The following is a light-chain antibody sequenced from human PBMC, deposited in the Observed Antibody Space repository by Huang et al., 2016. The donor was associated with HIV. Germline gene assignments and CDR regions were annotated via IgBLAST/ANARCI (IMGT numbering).Light chain of an antibody. V-gene: IGKV1-9*01. CDR3: QQLNDYPWT. CDR1: EGISSY. J-gene: IGKJ1*01. Sequence: IQLTQSPSSLSASVGDRVTITCRASEGISSYLAWYQQKSGKAPKFLIYAASTLQSGVSSRFSGSGSGTDFTLTISSLQPEDFATYDCQQLNDYPWTFGQGTKVEIK. CDR2: AAS.